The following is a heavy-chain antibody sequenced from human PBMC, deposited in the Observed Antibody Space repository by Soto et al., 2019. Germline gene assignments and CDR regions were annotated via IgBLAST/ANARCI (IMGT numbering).Heavy chain of an antibody. V-gene: IGHV4-59*07. CDR2: ISYGGST. J-gene: IGHJ6*02. CDR3: ARGQLLHYQYGLDV. Sequence: QVQLQESDPALVRPSDSLSLMCSVSGVPITTFYWSWIRQAPGKGLEYIGYISYGGSTHYNPALKSRVTISVDTANNEFSLKLRSVTAADTAAYYCARGQLLHYQYGLDVWGQGTTVIV. CDR1: GVPITTFY. D-gene: IGHD3-10*01.